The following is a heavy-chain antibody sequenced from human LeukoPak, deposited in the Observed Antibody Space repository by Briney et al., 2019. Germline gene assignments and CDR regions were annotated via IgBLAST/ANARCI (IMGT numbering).Heavy chain of an antibody. J-gene: IGHJ4*02. CDR2: IYYSGST. Sequence: SETLSLTCTVSGGSISSGGYYWSWIRQHPGKGLEWIGYIYYSGSTYYNPSLKSRVTISVDTSKNQFSLKLSSVTAADTAVYYCARSLKLGGSCYFDYWGQGTLVTVSS. CDR1: GGSISSGGYY. CDR3: ARSLKLGGSCYFDY. V-gene: IGHV4-31*03. D-gene: IGHD2-15*01.